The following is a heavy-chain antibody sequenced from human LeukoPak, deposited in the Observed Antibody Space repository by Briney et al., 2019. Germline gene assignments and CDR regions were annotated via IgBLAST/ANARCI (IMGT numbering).Heavy chain of an antibody. CDR2: IYYSGST. CDR1: GGSISSSSYY. Sequence: PSETLSLTCTVSGGSISSSSYYWGWIRQPPGTGLEWIGSIYYSGSTYYNPSLKSRVTISVDTSKNQFSLKLSSVTAADTAVCYCARQYYYDSSGYYLDYWGQGTLVTVS. CDR3: ARQYYYDSSGYYLDY. D-gene: IGHD3-22*01. V-gene: IGHV4-39*01. J-gene: IGHJ4*02.